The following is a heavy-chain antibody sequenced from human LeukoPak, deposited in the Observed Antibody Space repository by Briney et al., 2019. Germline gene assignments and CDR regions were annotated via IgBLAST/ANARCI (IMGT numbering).Heavy chain of an antibody. D-gene: IGHD1-26*01. CDR1: GDSISSSSYC. Sequence: SETLSPTCTVSGDSISSSSYCWGWIRQPPGKGLEWIGSIYYSGNTYYNPSLKSRVTISVDKSKNQFSLKLTSVTAADMAVYYCARMRQPGSVYNWFDPWGQGTLVTVSS. CDR2: IYYSGNT. J-gene: IGHJ5*02. CDR3: ARMRQPGSVYNWFDP. V-gene: IGHV4-39*01.